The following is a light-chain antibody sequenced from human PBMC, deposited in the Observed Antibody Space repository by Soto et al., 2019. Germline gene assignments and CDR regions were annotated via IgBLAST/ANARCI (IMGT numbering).Light chain of an antibody. CDR2: DSS. J-gene: IGKJ4*01. V-gene: IGKV3-11*01. CDR1: QSVGTY. Sequence: EIVLTQSPATLSLSPGERATLSCRASQSVGTYFAWYQQKPVQAPRLLIYDSSNMATGIPSRFSGSGSGTDFTLTISSLEPEDFAVYYCQQRSDWPSTFGGGTKVEIK. CDR3: QQRSDWPST.